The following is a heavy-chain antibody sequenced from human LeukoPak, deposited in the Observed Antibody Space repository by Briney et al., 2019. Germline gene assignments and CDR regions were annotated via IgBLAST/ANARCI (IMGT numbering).Heavy chain of an antibody. CDR1: GGSFSGYY. V-gene: IGHV4-34*01. D-gene: IGHD2-2*02. CDR2: INHSGST. J-gene: IGHJ4*02. Sequence: PSETLSLTCAVYGGSFSGYYWSWIRQPPGKGLEWIGEINHSGSTNYNPSLKSRVTISVDTSKNQFSLKLSSVTAADTAVYYCASQGYCSSTSCYSVDYWGQGTLVTVSS. CDR3: ASQGYCSSTSCYSVDY.